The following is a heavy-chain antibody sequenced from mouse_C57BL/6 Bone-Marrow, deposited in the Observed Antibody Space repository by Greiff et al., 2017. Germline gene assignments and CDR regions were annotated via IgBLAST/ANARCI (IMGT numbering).Heavy chain of an antibody. D-gene: IGHD1-1*01. V-gene: IGHV1-81*01. J-gene: IGHJ1*03. CDR3: ALFITTVNGYFDV. CDR1: GYTFTSYG. Sequence: VQLQQSGAELARPGASVKLSCKASGYTFTSYGISWVKQRTGQGLEWIGEIYPRSGNTYYNEKFKGKATLTADKSSSTAYMELSSLTSEDSAVYFCALFITTVNGYFDVWGTGTTVTVSS. CDR2: IYPRSGNT.